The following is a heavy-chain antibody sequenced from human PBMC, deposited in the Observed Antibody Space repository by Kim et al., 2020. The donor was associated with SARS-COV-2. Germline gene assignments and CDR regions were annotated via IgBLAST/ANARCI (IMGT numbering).Heavy chain of an antibody. V-gene: IGHV3-48*03. D-gene: IGHD3-3*01. Sequence: GGSLRLSCAASGFTFSSYEMNWVRQAPGQGLEWVSYISSSGSTIYYADSVKGRFTISRDNAKNSLYLQMNSLRAEDTAVYYCARPLSYDFWSGYYFGMDVWGQGTTVTVSS. J-gene: IGHJ6*02. CDR3: ARPLSYDFWSGYYFGMDV. CDR1: GFTFSSYE. CDR2: ISSSGSTI.